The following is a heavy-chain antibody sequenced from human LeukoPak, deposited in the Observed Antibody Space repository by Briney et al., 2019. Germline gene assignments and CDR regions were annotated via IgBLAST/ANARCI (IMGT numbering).Heavy chain of an antibody. CDR2: IYYDGSQT. J-gene: IGHJ4*02. CDR3: AKAHPGFDY. V-gene: IGHV3-33*03. Sequence: PGGSLRLSCGASGFTFSSYGMHWVRQAPGKGLEWVALIYYDGSQTHYSDSVKGRFTISRDNAKDSLFLQMNSLRAEDTAVYYCAKAHPGFDYWGQGALVTVSS. CDR1: GFTFSSYG.